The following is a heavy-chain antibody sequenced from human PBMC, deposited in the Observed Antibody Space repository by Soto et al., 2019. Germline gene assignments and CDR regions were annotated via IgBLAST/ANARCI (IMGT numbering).Heavy chain of an antibody. V-gene: IGHV1-18*04. Sequence: QVQLVQSGAEVKKPGASVKVSCKASGYTFTSYGISWVRQAPGQGLEWMGWISAYNGNTNYPQKLQGNVTMTTDTSTTTAYLELRSLRSDDTAVYYCARETDGAYAGANYGMDLWGQGNTVTVSS. CDR3: ARETDGAYAGANYGMDL. J-gene: IGHJ6*02. CDR2: ISAYNGNT. D-gene: IGHD3-16*01. CDR1: GYTFTSYG.